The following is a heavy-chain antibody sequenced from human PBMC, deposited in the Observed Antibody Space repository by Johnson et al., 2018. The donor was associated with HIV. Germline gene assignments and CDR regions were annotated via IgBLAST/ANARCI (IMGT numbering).Heavy chain of an antibody. CDR1: GFTFRSYA. CDR2: ISYSGSNK. CDR3: ARDLDTAMVTCAFDI. D-gene: IGHD5-18*01. J-gene: IGHJ3*02. V-gene: IGHV3-30*04. Sequence: QVQLVESGGGLVQPGGSLRLSCEASGFTFRSYAMHWVRQAPGKGLEWVAIISYSGSNKYYADSVKGRFTISRDNSKNTLYLQMNSLRAEDTAVYYCARDLDTAMVTCAFDIWGQGTMVTVSS.